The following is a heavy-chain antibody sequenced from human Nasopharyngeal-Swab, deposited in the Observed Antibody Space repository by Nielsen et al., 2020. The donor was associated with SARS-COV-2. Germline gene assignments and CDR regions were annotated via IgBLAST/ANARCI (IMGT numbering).Heavy chain of an antibody. CDR3: ARGGYCSSTSCYFGIQNRADY. J-gene: IGHJ4*02. V-gene: IGHV3-30-3*01. CDR2: ISYDGSNK. D-gene: IGHD2-2*01. Sequence: GESLKISCAASGFTFSSYAMHWVRQAPGKGLEWVAVISYDGSNKYYADSVKGRFTISRDNSKNTLYLQMNSLRAEDTAVYYCARGGYCSSTSCYFGIQNRADYWGQGTLVTVSS. CDR1: GFTFSSYA.